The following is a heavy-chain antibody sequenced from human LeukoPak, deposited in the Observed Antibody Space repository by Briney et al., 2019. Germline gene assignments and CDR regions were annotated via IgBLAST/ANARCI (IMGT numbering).Heavy chain of an antibody. Sequence: ASVKVACKAAGYTFTSYYMHWVRQATGQGREWMGWMNPNSGNTGYAQKFQGRVTMTRNTSISTAYMELSSLRSEDTAVYYCARWSTSYIDYWGQGTLVTVSS. J-gene: IGHJ4*02. V-gene: IGHV1-8*02. D-gene: IGHD2-2*01. CDR1: GYTFTSYY. CDR2: MNPNSGNT. CDR3: ARWSTSYIDY.